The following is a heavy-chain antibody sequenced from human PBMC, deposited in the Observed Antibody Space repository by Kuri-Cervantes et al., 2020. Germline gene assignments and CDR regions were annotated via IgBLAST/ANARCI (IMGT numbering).Heavy chain of an antibody. V-gene: IGHV1-58*01. CDR1: GFTFTSSA. Sequence: SVKVSCKASGFTFTSSAVQWVRQARGQRLEWIGWIVVGSGNTNYAQKFQERVTITRDMSTSTAYMELSSLRSEDTAVYYCARMRDYGRAFDIWGQGTMVTVSS. D-gene: IGHD4-17*01. CDR3: ARMRDYGRAFDI. J-gene: IGHJ3*02. CDR2: IVVGSGNT.